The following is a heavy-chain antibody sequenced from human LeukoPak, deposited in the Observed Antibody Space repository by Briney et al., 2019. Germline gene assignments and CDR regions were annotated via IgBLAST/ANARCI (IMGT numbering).Heavy chain of an antibody. CDR2: ISGSGDIT. CDR3: AARPGDLAVPFDY. D-gene: IGHD3-10*01. V-gene: IGHV3-23*01. Sequence: EGSLRLSCAASGFTFDTHAMTWVRQAPGKGLEYVSLISGSGDITYYAHSLKDRFTISRDNSKTTLYLQMHSLRAEDTAMYCCAARPGDLAVPFDYWGQGTLVIVSS. J-gene: IGHJ4*02. CDR1: GFTFDTHA.